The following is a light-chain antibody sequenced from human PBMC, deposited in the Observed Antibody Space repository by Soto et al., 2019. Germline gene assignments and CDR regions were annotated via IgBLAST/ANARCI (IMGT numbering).Light chain of an antibody. V-gene: IGKV3-11*01. CDR3: QQRHMWPIT. J-gene: IGKJ5*01. Sequence: VLTQSPVTLALSPWERGTLSCRASQSFRGLLAWYQQKPGQAPRLLIYDAYNRATGIPPRFSGSGSGTDFTLTISSLEPEDSAVYYCQQRHMWPITFGQGTRLEIK. CDR2: DAY. CDR1: QSFRGL.